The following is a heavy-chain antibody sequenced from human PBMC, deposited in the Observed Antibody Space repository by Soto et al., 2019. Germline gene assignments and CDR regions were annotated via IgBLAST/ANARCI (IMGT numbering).Heavy chain of an antibody. CDR2: ISYDGSNK. Sequence: GGSLRLSCAASGFTFSSYGMHWVRQAPGKGLEWVAVISYDGSNKYYADSVKGRFTISRDNSKNTLYLQMNSLRAEDTAVYYCAKDGLRSTYYFDYWGQGTLVTVSS. D-gene: IGHD2-15*01. J-gene: IGHJ4*02. V-gene: IGHV3-30*18. CDR3: AKDGLRSTYYFDY. CDR1: GFTFSSYG.